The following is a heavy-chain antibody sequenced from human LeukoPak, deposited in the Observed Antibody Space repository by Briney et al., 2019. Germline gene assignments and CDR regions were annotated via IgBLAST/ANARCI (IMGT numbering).Heavy chain of an antibody. Sequence: GGSLRLSCAASGFTFSSYGMHWVRQASGKGLEWVAVIWYDGSNKYYADSVKGRFTISRDNSKNTLYLQMNSLRAEDTVVYYCAREGRWELLYNFDYWGQGTLVTVSS. D-gene: IGHD1-26*01. V-gene: IGHV3-33*01. CDR1: GFTFSSYG. J-gene: IGHJ4*02. CDR2: IWYDGSNK. CDR3: AREGRWELLYNFDY.